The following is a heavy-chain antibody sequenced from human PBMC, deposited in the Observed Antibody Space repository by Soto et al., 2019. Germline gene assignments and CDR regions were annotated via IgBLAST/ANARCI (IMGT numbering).Heavy chain of an antibody. Sequence: QVQLVQSGAEVRKPGASVKVSCKASGYTFSNYGLSWVRQAPGQGLEWMGWISDYNGNTHYAQKFQGRLIMTTDTSTRPAYVELRSLTSDDTAVYFCAREGYYSGSGTYSPPRYYGMDVLGQGTTVTVSS. V-gene: IGHV1-18*01. D-gene: IGHD3-10*01. CDR2: ISDYNGNT. J-gene: IGHJ6*02. CDR3: AREGYYSGSGTYSPPRYYGMDV. CDR1: GYTFSNYG.